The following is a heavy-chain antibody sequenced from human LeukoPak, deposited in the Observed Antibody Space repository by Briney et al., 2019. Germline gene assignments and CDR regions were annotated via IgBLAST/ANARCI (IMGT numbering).Heavy chain of an antibody. J-gene: IGHJ4*02. CDR2: IYHSGST. D-gene: IGHD2-2*01. CDR3: ARMGYCSSTSCRLFDY. V-gene: IGHV4-30-2*01. CDR1: GGSISSGGYY. Sequence: SQTLSLTCTVSGGSISSGGYYWSWIRQPPGKGLEWIGYIYHSGSTYYNPSLKSRVTISVDRSKNQFSLKLSSVTAADTAVYYCARMGYCSSTSCRLFDYWGQGTLVTVSS.